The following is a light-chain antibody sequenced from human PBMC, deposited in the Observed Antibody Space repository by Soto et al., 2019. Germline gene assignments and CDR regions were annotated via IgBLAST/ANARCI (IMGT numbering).Light chain of an antibody. CDR1: DSLLHNNGYNY. CDR2: LGS. J-gene: IGKJ4*01. V-gene: IGKV2-28*01. CDR3: MQTLQTPLT. Sequence: DIVMTQSPLSLPVAPGEPASMSCSCSDSLLHNNGYNYLDWYLQKPGQSPQLLIYLGSNRASGVPGRFSGSGSGTDFTLSISSVEAEDVGVYYCMQTLQTPLTFGGGTKVDNK.